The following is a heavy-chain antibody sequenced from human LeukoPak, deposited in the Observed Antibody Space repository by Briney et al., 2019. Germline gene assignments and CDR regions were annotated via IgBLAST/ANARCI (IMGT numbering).Heavy chain of an antibody. J-gene: IGHJ4*02. CDR1: GGSISSTSYY. CDR3: ARRVVAVAGTGYFDY. CDR2: ISYSGST. D-gene: IGHD6-19*01. V-gene: IGHV4-39*01. Sequence: PSETLSLTCTVSGGSISSTSYYWGWIRQPPGKGLEWIGTISYSGSTYYNPSLKSRVTISVDTSKNQFSLKLSSVTAADTAVYFCARRVVAVAGTGYFDYWGQGTLVTVSS.